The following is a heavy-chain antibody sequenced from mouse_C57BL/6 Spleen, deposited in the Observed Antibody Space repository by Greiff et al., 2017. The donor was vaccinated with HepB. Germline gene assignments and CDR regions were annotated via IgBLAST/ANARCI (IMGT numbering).Heavy chain of an antibody. J-gene: IGHJ1*03. CDR3: ARNYYDGSSFYWYFDV. Sequence: VQLQQPGAELVKPGASVKLSCKASGYTFTSYWMQWVKQRPGQGLEWIGEIDPSDSYTNYNQKFKGKATLTVDTSSSTAYMQLSSLTSEDSAVYYCARNYYDGSSFYWYFDVWGTGTTVTVSS. CDR2: IDPSDSYT. CDR1: GYTFTSYW. V-gene: IGHV1-50*01. D-gene: IGHD1-1*01.